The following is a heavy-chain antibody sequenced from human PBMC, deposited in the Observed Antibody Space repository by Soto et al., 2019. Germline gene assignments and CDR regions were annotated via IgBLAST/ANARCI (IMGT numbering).Heavy chain of an antibody. Sequence: SETLSLTCTVSGGSISSYYWSWIRQPPGKGLEWIGYIYYSGSTNYNPSLKSRVTISIDTSKNQFSLKLSSVTAADTAVYYCARGGDYDYWGQGTLVTVSS. J-gene: IGHJ4*02. D-gene: IGHD4-17*01. CDR2: IYYSGST. CDR3: ARGGDYDY. CDR1: GGSISSYY. V-gene: IGHV4-59*01.